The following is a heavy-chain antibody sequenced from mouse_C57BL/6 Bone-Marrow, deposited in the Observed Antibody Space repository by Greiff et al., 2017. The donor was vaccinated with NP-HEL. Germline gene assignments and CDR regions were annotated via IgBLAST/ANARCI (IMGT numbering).Heavy chain of an antibody. CDR3: ARGIITTVVAHWYFDV. CDR2: IYPGNGDT. J-gene: IGHJ1*03. CDR1: GYTFTSYN. V-gene: IGHV1-12*01. D-gene: IGHD1-1*01. Sequence: QVTLKESGAELVRPGASVKMSCKASGYTFTSYNMHWVKQTPRQGLEWIGAIYPGNGDTSYNQKFKGKATLTVDKSSSTAYMQLSSLTSEDSAVYFCARGIITTVVAHWYFDVWGTGTTVTVSS.